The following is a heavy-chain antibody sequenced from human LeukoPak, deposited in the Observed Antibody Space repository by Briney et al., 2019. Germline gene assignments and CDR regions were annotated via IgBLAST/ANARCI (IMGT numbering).Heavy chain of an antibody. V-gene: IGHV3-48*02. D-gene: IGHD6-13*01. CDR2: ISSSGSTT. J-gene: IGHJ4*02. Sequence: GGSLRLSCAASGFIFSNYSMNWVRQAPGKGLEWVSYISSSGSTTYYADSVKGRFTISRDNAKNSLFLLMNSLRDEDTAVYYCARVGYSNRWYLDCWGQSTLHTVSS. CDR3: ARVGYSNRWYLDC. CDR1: GFIFSNYS.